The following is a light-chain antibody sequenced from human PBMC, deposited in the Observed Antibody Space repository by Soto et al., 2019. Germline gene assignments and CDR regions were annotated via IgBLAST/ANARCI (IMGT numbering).Light chain of an antibody. V-gene: IGLV2-18*02. CDR3: SSYTRSSTYV. CDR1: SSDIGSYNR. J-gene: IGLJ1*01. CDR2: EVS. Sequence: QSVLTQPPSVSGPPGQSVTISCTGTSSDIGSYNRVSWYQQPPGTAPKLMVYEVSNRPSGVPDRFSGSKSGNTASLTISGLQAEDEADYYCSSYTRSSTYVFGTGTKVTVL.